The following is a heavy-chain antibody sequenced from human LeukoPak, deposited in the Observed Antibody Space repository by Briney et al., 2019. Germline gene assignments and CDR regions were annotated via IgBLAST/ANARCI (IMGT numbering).Heavy chain of an antibody. V-gene: IGHV1-2*02. J-gene: IGHJ3*02. CDR2: INPNSGGT. Sequence: ASVTVSCKASGYTFTSYYVHWVRQAPGQGLEWMGWINPNSGGTNYAQKFQGRVTMTRDTSISAAYMELSRLRSDDTAVYYCARDPIAVSAFDIWGQGTMVTVSS. CDR1: GYTFTSYY. D-gene: IGHD6-19*01. CDR3: ARDPIAVSAFDI.